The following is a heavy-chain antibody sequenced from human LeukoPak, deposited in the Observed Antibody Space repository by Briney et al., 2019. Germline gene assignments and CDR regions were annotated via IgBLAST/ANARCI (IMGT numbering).Heavy chain of an antibody. CDR2: TYYRSKWYN. V-gene: IGHV6-1*01. J-gene: IGHJ3*02. D-gene: IGHD6-19*01. CDR3: ARERAGWLGIRPTDAFDI. CDR1: GDSVSSNSAA. Sequence: SQTLSLTCAISGDSVSSNSAAWNWIRQSPSRGLEWLGRTYYRSKWYNDYAVSVKSRITINPDTSKNQFSLQLNSVTPEDTAVYYCARERAGWLGIRPTDAFDIWGQGTMVTVSS.